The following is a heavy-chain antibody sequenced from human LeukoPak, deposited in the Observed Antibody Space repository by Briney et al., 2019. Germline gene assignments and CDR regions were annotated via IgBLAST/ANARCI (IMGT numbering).Heavy chain of an antibody. CDR3: AAAAAGPRYYYYYYGMDV. Sequence: GASVKVSCKASGFTFTSSAVQWVRQARGQRLEWIGWIVVGSGNTNYAQKFQERVTITRDMSTSTAYMELSSLRSEDTAVYYCAAAAAGPRYYYYYYGMDVWGQGTTVTVSS. CDR2: IVVGSGNT. V-gene: IGHV1-58*01. D-gene: IGHD6-13*01. J-gene: IGHJ6*02. CDR1: GFTFTSSA.